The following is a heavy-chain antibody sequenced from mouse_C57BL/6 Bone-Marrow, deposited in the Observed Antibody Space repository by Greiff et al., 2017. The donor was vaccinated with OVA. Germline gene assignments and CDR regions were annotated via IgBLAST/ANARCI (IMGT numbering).Heavy chain of an antibody. J-gene: IGHJ2*01. CDR2: IYPGSGST. CDR1: GYTFTSYW. Sequence: QVQLQQPGAELVKPGASVKMSCKASGYTFTSYWITWVKQRPGQGLEWIGDIYPGSGSTNYNEKFKSKATLTVDTSSSAAYMQLSSLTSEDSAVYYCARVYSNYPYYFDYWGQGTTLTVSS. V-gene: IGHV1-55*01. CDR3: ARVYSNYPYYFDY. D-gene: IGHD2-5*01.